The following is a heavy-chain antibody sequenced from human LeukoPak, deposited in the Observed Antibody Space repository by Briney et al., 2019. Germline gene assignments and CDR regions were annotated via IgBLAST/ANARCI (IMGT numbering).Heavy chain of an antibody. D-gene: IGHD4-17*01. CDR2: IWYDGSNK. V-gene: IGHV3-33*01. CDR1: GFTFSSYG. CDR3: ARATTVTTWAFDI. J-gene: IGHJ3*02. Sequence: SGGSLRLSCAASGFTFSSYGMHWVRQAPGKGLEWVAVIWYDGSNKYYADSVKGRFTISRDNSKNTLYLQMNSLRAEDTAVYYCARATTVTTWAFDIWGQGTMVTVSS.